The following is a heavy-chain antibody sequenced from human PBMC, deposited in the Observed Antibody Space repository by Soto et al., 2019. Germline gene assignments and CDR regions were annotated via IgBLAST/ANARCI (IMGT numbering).Heavy chain of an antibody. CDR1: GGSFDNYY. D-gene: IGHD2-21*01. V-gene: IGHV4-59*01. J-gene: IGHJ6*02. CDR2: IFYRGSS. Sequence: SETLSLTCTVSGGSFDNYYWSWIRQPPGGGLEWIGYIFYRGSSNYNPSLKSRVTISIDTSKHQLALKLSSVTAADSAVYYCATGLFVPANYFYYGLDVWGHGTAVTVSS. CDR3: ATGLFVPANYFYYGLDV.